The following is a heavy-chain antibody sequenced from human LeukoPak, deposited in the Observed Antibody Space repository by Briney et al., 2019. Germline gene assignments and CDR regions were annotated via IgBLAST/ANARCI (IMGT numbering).Heavy chain of an antibody. CDR3: ASDYGGGTGQNWFDP. CDR1: GGSISSSSYY. CDR2: IYYSGST. Sequence: PSETLSLTCTVSGGSISSSSYYWGWIRQPPGKGLEWIGSIYYSGSTYYNPSLKSRVTISVDTSKNQFSLKLSSVTAADTAVYYCASDYGGGTGQNWFDPWGQGTLVTVSS. V-gene: IGHV4-39*01. J-gene: IGHJ5*02. D-gene: IGHD4-23*01.